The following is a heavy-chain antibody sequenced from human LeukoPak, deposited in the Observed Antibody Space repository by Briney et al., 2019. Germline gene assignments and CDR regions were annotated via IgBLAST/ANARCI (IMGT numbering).Heavy chain of an antibody. V-gene: IGHV1-69*04. Sequence: GASVKVSCKASGGTFSSYAISWVRQAPGQGLEWMGRIIPILGIANYAQKFQGRVTITADKSTSTAYMELSSLRSEDTAVYYCARVLVTTARLSASSFDYWGQGTLVTVSS. CDR2: IIPILGIA. J-gene: IGHJ4*02. D-gene: IGHD4-17*01. CDR1: GGTFSSYA. CDR3: ARVLVTTARLSASSFDY.